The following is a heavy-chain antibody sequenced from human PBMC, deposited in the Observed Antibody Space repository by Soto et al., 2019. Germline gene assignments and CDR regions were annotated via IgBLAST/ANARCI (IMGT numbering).Heavy chain of an antibody. CDR1: GGSISSGGYY. CDR3: ARDIRLGNWNYPWFDP. Sequence: PSETLSLTCTVSGGSISSGGYYWSWIRQHPGKGLEWIGYIYYSGSTYYNPSLKSRVTISVDTSKNQFSLKLSSVTAADTAVYYCARDIRLGNWNYPWFDPWGQGTLVTVS. J-gene: IGHJ5*02. V-gene: IGHV4-31*03. D-gene: IGHD1-7*01. CDR2: IYYSGST.